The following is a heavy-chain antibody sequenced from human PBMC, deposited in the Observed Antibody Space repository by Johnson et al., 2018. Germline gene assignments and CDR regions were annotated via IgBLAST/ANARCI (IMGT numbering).Heavy chain of an antibody. D-gene: IGHD2-21*01. CDR3: AKVIARPATPETRQEFASLDS. V-gene: IGHV3-21*06. CDR1: GFSFSTSS. CDR2: INSRSEYI. J-gene: IGHJ4*02. Sequence: VQLVESGGGLVKPGGSLRLSCEASGFSFSTSSMNWVRQAPGKGLEWVSSINSRSEYIYYADSGKGRFTISRENTKYLLSLQLSGLRAEDTAIYHCAKVIARPATPETRQEFASLDSWGQGTLVTVSS.